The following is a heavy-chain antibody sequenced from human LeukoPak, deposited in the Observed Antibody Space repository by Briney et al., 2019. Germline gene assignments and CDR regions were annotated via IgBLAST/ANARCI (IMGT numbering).Heavy chain of an antibody. CDR3: ARRIPAYYGMDV. V-gene: IGHV4-59*08. J-gene: IGHJ6*02. CDR1: GGSISGYY. CDR2: VYYTGST. Sequence: SETLSLTCTVSGGSISGYYWSWIRQPPGKGLEWIGSVYYTGSTNYNPSLKSRLTILVDTSKNQFSLKLRSVTAADTAVYYCARRIPAYYGMDVWGQGTTVTVSS.